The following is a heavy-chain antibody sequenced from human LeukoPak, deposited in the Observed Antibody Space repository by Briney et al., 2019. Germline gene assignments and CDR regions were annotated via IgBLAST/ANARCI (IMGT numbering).Heavy chain of an antibody. CDR3: ARETPYYYDSSGYYLSPSYFDY. D-gene: IGHD3-22*01. V-gene: IGHV3-7*01. CDR2: IKQDGSEK. J-gene: IGHJ4*02. CDR1: GFTFSSYW. Sequence: GGSLRLSCAASGFTFSSYWMSWVRQAPGKGLEWVANIKQDGSEKYYVDSVKGRFTISRDNAKNSLYLQMNSLRAEDTAVYYCARETPYYYDSSGYYLSPSYFDYWGQGTLVTVSS.